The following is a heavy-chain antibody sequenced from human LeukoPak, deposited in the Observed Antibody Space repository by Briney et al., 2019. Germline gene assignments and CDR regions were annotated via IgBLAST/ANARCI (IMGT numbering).Heavy chain of an antibody. D-gene: IGHD3-22*01. CDR1: GFTFSSYS. CDR3: ARGIYYYDNSGYYHDY. CDR2: ISSSSSYI. J-gene: IGHJ4*02. V-gene: IGHV3-21*01. Sequence: PGGSLRLSCAASGFTFSSYSMNWVRQAPGKGLEWVSSISSSSSYIYYADSVKGRFTISRDNAKNSLYPQMNSLRAEDTAVYYCARGIYYYDNSGYYHDYWGQGTLVTVSS.